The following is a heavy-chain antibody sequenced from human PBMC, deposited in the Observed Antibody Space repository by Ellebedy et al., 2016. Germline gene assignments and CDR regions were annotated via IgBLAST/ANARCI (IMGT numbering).Heavy chain of an antibody. CDR3: ARQAGYCSSTSCHYGMDV. CDR1: GYSFTSYC. J-gene: IGHJ6*02. Sequence: GGSLRLXXKGPGYSFTSYCIGWLRQMPGKGLEWMGIIYPGDSDTRYSPSSQGQVTISADKSISTAYLQWSSLKASDTAMNYCARQAGYCSSTSCHYGMDVWGQGTTVTVSS. CDR2: IYPGDSDT. V-gene: IGHV5-51*01. D-gene: IGHD2-2*01.